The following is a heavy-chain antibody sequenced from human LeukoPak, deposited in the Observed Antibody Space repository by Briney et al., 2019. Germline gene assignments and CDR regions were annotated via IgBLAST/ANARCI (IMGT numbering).Heavy chain of an antibody. CDR1: GGSISSYY. CDR3: ARWGYYYDGSGLDY. J-gene: IGHJ4*02. D-gene: IGHD3-22*01. CDR2: IYYSGST. Sequence: SETLPLTCTVSGGSISSYYWSWIRQPPGKGLEWIGYIYYSGSTNYNPSLKSRVTISVDKSKNQFSLKLSSVTAADTAVYYCARWGYYYDGSGLDYWGQGTLVTVSS. V-gene: IGHV4-59*12.